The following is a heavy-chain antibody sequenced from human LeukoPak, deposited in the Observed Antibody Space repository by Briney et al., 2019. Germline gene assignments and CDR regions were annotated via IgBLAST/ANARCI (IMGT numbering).Heavy chain of an antibody. J-gene: IGHJ4*02. Sequence: PGGSLRLSCAASGFTFSSYWMSWVRQAPGKGLEWVANIKQDGSEKYYVDSGKGRFTISRDNAKNSLYLQMNSLRAEDTAVYYCARDRYRDGYNSAAYWGQGTLVTVSS. V-gene: IGHV3-7*01. CDR2: IKQDGSEK. CDR1: GFTFSSYW. CDR3: ARDRYRDGYNSAAY. D-gene: IGHD5-24*01.